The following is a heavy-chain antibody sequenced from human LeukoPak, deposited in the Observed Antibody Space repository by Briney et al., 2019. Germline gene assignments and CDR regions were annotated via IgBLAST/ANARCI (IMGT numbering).Heavy chain of an antibody. CDR2: IYYSGSA. CDR3: ARHREFSYGYVDY. V-gene: IGHV4-39*01. Sequence: PSETLSLTCTVSGGSISISGYYWGWIRQPPGKGLEWIGSIYYSGSAYHNPSLKSRVTISVDTSKNQFSLKLSSVTAADTAVYYCARHREFSYGYVDYWGQGTLVTVSS. CDR1: GGSISISGYY. J-gene: IGHJ4*02. D-gene: IGHD5-18*01.